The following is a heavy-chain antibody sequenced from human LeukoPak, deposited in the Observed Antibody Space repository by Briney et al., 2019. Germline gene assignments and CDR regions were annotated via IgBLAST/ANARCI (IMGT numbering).Heavy chain of an antibody. CDR2: ISSSSSHT. D-gene: IGHD5-12*01. J-gene: IGHJ4*02. CDR3: AKNIGYDYPSDY. V-gene: IGHV3-11*06. CDR1: GFIFSDYY. Sequence: GGSLRLSCAASGFIFSDYYMSWIRQAPGKGLEWVSDISSSSSHTNYADSVKGRFTISRDNAKNSLYLQMNSLEAEDTAVYYCAKNIGYDYPSDYWGQGTLVTVSS.